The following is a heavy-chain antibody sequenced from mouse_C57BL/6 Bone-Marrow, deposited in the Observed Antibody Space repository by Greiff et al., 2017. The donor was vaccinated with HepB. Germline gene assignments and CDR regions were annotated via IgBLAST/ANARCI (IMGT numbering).Heavy chain of an antibody. CDR2: IDPENGDT. J-gene: IGHJ2*01. CDR1: GFNIKDDY. V-gene: IGHV14-4*01. Sequence: EVKVVDSGAELVRPGASVKLSCTASGFNIKDDYMHWVKQRPEQGLEWIGWIDPENGDTEYASKFQGKATITADTSSNTAYLQLSSLTSEDTAVYYCTTVVAPGGQGTTLTVSS. D-gene: IGHD1-1*01. CDR3: TTVVAP.